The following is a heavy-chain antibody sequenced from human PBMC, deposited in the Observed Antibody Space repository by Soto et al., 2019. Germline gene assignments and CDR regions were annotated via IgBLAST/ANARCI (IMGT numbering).Heavy chain of an antibody. J-gene: IGHJ1*01. D-gene: IGHD6-19*01. CDR2: IYTDGST. CDR1: GFTVSRNY. CDR3: ARDRSADRFVQYFQP. V-gene: IGHV3-53*01. Sequence: GGSLRLSCAASGFTVSRNYMSWVRQAPGKGLEWVSVIYTDGSTSYTDSVKGRFTISRDNAQNSLYLQMNSLTSDDTAVYYCARDRSADRFVQYFQPWGPGTLVTVSS.